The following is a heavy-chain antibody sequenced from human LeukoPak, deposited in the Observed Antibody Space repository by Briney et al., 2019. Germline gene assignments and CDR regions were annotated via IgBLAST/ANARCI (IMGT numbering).Heavy chain of an antibody. CDR3: AKVAKYYYGSETYYFFEH. CDR2: ISYDGSNK. D-gene: IGHD3-10*01. V-gene: IGHV3-30*18. Sequence: PGRSLRLSCAASGFTFSSYGMHWVRQAPGKGLEWVAVISYDGSNKYYADSVKGRFTISRDNSKNTLYLQMNSLRVEDTAVYYCAKVAKYYYGSETYYFFEHWGQGTPVTASS. CDR1: GFTFSSYG. J-gene: IGHJ4*02.